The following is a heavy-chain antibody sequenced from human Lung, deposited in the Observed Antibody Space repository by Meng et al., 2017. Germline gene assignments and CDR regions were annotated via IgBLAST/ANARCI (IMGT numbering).Heavy chain of an antibody. CDR1: GYTFIRHG. J-gene: IGHJ4*02. CDR3: ARDRDGYASFDH. D-gene: IGHD5-24*01. Sequence: QVQVVQSGAEGRNPGASVKVSCKTSGYTFIRHGITWVRQAPGQGLEWMRWISVHNGNTNYAEKFQGRVTMTRDTSIRTAYMDLSRLTSDDTAIYYCARDRDGYASFDHWGQGALVTVSS. CDR2: ISVHNGNT. V-gene: IGHV1-18*01.